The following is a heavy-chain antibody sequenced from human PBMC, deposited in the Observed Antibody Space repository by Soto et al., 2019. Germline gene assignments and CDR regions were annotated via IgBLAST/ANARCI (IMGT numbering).Heavy chain of an antibody. CDR2: VYYTGRT. V-gene: IGHV4-59*08. CDR3: GRHGVRGLWNTNYSYYYMDV. CDR1: GGSISSYY. J-gene: IGHJ6*03. Sequence: SETLSLTCTVSGGSISSYYWSWIRQPPGKGLEWIGYVYYTGRTSYNPSLKSRVSLSKDTSKNQFSLNLSSVIAADTAVYYCGRHGVRGLWNTNYSYYYMDVWGKGTTVTVSS. D-gene: IGHD2-21*01.